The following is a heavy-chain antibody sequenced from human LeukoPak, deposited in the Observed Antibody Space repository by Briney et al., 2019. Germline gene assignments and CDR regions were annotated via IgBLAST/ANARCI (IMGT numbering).Heavy chain of an antibody. V-gene: IGHV1-18*01. J-gene: IGHJ5*02. CDR2: ISAYNGNT. Sequence: ASVTVSCTASGYTFTSYGISWARLAPGQGLEWMGWISAYNGNTNYAQKLQGRVTMTTDTSTSTAYMELRSLRSDDTAVYYCARDDGGSTDDWFDPWGQGTLVTVSS. D-gene: IGHD4-23*01. CDR3: ARDDGGSTDDWFDP. CDR1: GYTFTSYG.